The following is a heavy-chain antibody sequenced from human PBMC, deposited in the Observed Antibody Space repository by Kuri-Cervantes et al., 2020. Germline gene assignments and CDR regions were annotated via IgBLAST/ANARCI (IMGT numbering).Heavy chain of an antibody. J-gene: IGHJ3*01. CDR1: GFFFGAYC. D-gene: IGHD1-26*01. V-gene: IGHV3-74*01. CDR2: INFDGSHT. Sequence: GGSLRVSCVASGFFFGAYCMHWVRQAPEKGLVWVARINFDGSHTSFADFAQGRFTISRDNTKNTVYLQLNNLGAEDTALYYCIRDFGEAGATNPFDVWGQGTKVTVSS. CDR3: IRDFGEAGATNPFDV.